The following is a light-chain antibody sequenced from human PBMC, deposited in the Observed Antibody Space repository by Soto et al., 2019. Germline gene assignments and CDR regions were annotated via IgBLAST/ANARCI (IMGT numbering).Light chain of an antibody. V-gene: IGKV1-39*01. CDR1: QSISSY. J-gene: IGKJ2*01. Sequence: DIQMTQSPSSLSASVGDRVTITCRASQSISSYLNWYQQKPGKAPKLLIYAASSLQSGVPSRFSGSRSGTDFTLTISSLRPEDFATYYCQQSYSTPRTFGQGTKLEIK. CDR3: QQSYSTPRT. CDR2: AAS.